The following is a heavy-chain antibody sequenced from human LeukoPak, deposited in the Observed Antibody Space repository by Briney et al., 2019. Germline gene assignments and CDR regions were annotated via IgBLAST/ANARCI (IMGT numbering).Heavy chain of an antibody. CDR3: ARDAGSGWSSFDY. V-gene: IGHV6-1*01. CDR1: GDSVSSNSAA. J-gene: IGHJ4*02. Sequence: SQTLSLTCAISGDSVSSNSAAWNWIRQSPSRGLEWLGRTYYRSKWYNDYAVSMKSRITINPDASKDQFSLQLNSVTPEDTAVYYCARDAGSGWSSFDYWGQGTLVTVSS. D-gene: IGHD6-19*01. CDR2: TYYRSKWYN.